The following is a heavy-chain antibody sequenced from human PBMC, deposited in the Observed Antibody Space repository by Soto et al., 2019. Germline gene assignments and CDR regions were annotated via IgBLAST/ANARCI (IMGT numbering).Heavy chain of an antibody. CDR2: ISGSGGST. Sequence: GGSLRLSCAASGFTFSSYAMSWVRQAPGKGLEWVSAISGSGGSTYYADSVKGRFTISRDNSKNTLYLQMNSLRAEDTAVYYCAKEEEGRGYSYGYFLDYWGQGTLVTVSS. D-gene: IGHD5-18*01. CDR1: GFTFSSYA. J-gene: IGHJ4*02. CDR3: AKEEEGRGYSYGYFLDY. V-gene: IGHV3-23*01.